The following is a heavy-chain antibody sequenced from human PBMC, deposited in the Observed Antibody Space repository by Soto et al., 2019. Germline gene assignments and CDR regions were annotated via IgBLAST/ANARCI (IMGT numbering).Heavy chain of an antibody. D-gene: IGHD3-22*01. J-gene: IGHJ5*02. CDR3: AKGRGALTVVSNWFDP. CDR2: INWNSGIT. V-gene: IGHV3-9*01. CDR1: GFTFEDHA. Sequence: LRLSCAAIGFTFEDHAMHWIRQVPGKGLEWVAGINWNSGITGYADSVKGRFTISRDNANNSLHLEMNSLKTEDTAFYYCAKGRGALTVVSNWFDPWGQGTLVTVSS.